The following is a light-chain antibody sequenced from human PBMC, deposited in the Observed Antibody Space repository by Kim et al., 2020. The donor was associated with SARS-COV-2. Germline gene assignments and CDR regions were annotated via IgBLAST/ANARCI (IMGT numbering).Light chain of an antibody. CDR3: AAWDDSLSGWV. J-gene: IGLJ3*02. Sequence: QSVLTQPPSASGTPGQRVTISCSGTHSNIGTYYVYWYQQLPATAPKLLISRNSQRPSGVPDRCSGSRSDTAASLAISGLRSDDEGDYYCAAWDDSLSGWVFGRGTQLTVL. CDR2: RNS. CDR1: HSNIGTYY. V-gene: IGLV1-47*01.